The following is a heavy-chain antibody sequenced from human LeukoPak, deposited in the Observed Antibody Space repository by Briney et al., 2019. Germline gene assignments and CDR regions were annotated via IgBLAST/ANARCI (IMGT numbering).Heavy chain of an antibody. CDR3: ARAPIYSGHLYYYYMDV. V-gene: IGHV3-53*01. CDR2: IYSGGSA. CDR1: GFTVSSIY. J-gene: IGHJ6*03. Sequence: GGSLRLSCAASGFTVSSIYMSWVRQAPGKGLEWVSVIYSGGSAYYADSVKGRFTISRDNSKNTLYLQMNSLRAEDTAVYYCARAPIYSGHLYYYYMDVWGKGTTVTISS. D-gene: IGHD5-12*01.